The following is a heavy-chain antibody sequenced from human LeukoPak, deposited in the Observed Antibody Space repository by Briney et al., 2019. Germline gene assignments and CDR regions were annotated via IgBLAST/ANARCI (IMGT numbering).Heavy chain of an antibody. V-gene: IGHV3-74*01. CDR1: GLAFSSYW. CDR2: INGDGRST. Sequence: GGSLRLSCAASGLAFSSYWMHWGSHSPGEGLVWVSRINGDGRSTSYADSAKGRFTISRDNAKNTLYLQMNSLRAEDAAVYYCARDRPDAFDIWGRGTMVIVSS. J-gene: IGHJ3*02. CDR3: ARDRPDAFDI.